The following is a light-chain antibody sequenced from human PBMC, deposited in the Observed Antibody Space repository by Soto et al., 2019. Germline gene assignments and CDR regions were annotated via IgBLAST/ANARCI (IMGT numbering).Light chain of an antibody. CDR1: QTVSNN. J-gene: IGKJ4*01. Sequence: RVMTQSPATLSVSPGEKATLSCRASQTVSNNLAWYQQKPGQAPRLLIYFASTRATGIPARFSGSGSGTEFTFTIRSPQSEDFAVYYCQPYDEWPLTFGGGTKVEIK. CDR2: FAS. V-gene: IGKV3-15*01. CDR3: QPYDEWPLT.